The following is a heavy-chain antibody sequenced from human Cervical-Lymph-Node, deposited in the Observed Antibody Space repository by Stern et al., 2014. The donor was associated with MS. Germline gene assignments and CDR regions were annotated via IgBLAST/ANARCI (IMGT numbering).Heavy chain of an antibody. Sequence: VQLVQSGAEVKKPGASVKVSCKASGYTFTHYFMHWVRQAPGQGPEWMGIINPSGGSTNYAEKFQGTVTVTRDTSTSTVYMELSSLRSEDTAVYYCARGVSELYGMDVWGQGTTVTVSS. V-gene: IGHV1-46*01. J-gene: IGHJ6*02. CDR1: GYTFTHYF. D-gene: IGHD1-26*01. CDR3: ARGVSELYGMDV. CDR2: INPSGGST.